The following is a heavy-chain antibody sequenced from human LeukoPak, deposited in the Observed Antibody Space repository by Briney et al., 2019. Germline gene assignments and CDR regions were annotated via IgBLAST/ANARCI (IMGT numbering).Heavy chain of an antibody. D-gene: IGHD2-2*01. Sequence: ASVKVCCKASGYSFTSCDINWVRQGTGQGLEWMGWMNPNSGNTGYAQKFQGRVTMTRNTSISTAYMELSSLRSEDTAVYYCARGVVVPAAMEYYYYYYGMDVWGQGTTVTVSS. CDR2: MNPNSGNT. J-gene: IGHJ6*02. V-gene: IGHV1-8*01. CDR3: ARGVVVPAAMEYYYYYYGMDV. CDR1: GYSFTSCD.